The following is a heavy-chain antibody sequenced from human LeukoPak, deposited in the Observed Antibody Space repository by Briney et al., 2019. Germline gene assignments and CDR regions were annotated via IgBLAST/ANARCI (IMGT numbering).Heavy chain of an antibody. CDR2: IYYSGST. Sequence: PSETLSLTCTVSGGSISSGGYYWSWIRQHPGKGLEWIGYIYYSGSTYYNPSLKSRVTISVDTSKNQFSLKLSSVTAADTAVYCCARFPKPYCSSTSCPNDNWFDPWGQGTLVTVSS. CDR1: GGSISSGGYY. V-gene: IGHV4-31*03. J-gene: IGHJ5*02. D-gene: IGHD2-2*01. CDR3: ARFPKPYCSSTSCPNDNWFDP.